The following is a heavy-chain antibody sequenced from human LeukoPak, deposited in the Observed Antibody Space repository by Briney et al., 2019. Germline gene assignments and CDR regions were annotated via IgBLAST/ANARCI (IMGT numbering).Heavy chain of an antibody. V-gene: IGHV1-69*13. D-gene: IGHD3-10*01. CDR3: ARVSYYGSGSYSHYYYGMDV. Sequence: LVKVSCKASGGTFSSYAISWVRQAPGQGLEWMGGIIPIFGTANYAQKFQGRVTITADESTSTACMELSSLRSEDTAVYYCARVSYYGSGSYSHYYYGMDVWGQGTTVTVSS. J-gene: IGHJ6*02. CDR1: GGTFSSYA. CDR2: IIPIFGTA.